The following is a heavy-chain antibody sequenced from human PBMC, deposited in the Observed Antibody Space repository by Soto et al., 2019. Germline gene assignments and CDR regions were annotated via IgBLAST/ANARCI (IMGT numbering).Heavy chain of an antibody. D-gene: IGHD2-15*01. Sequence: QVQLQESGPGLVKPSGTLSLTCAVSGGSISSSNWWSWVRQPPGKGLEWIGEIYHSGSTNYNPSLKSRVIISVDKSKNQFSLKLSSVTAADTAVYYWARDATYCSGGSCYMGLDYWGQETLVTVSS. V-gene: IGHV4-4*02. CDR3: ARDATYCSGGSCYMGLDY. CDR1: GGSISSSNW. J-gene: IGHJ4*02. CDR2: IYHSGST.